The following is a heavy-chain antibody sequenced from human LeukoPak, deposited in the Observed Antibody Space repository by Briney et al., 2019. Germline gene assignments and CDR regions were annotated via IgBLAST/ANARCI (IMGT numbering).Heavy chain of an antibody. CDR3: TRRNSLYDAFDI. D-gene: IGHD2-21*01. Sequence: SETLSLTCTVSGGSIVASDWWTWVRQIPGKGPEWVGEVFHTGSRNYSPSLKSRVTVSIDKYKSQFYLQLTSVTAADTGVYFCTRRNSLYDAFDIWGQGTPVAVSS. V-gene: IGHV4-4*02. CDR1: GGSIVASDW. CDR2: VFHTGSR. J-gene: IGHJ3*02.